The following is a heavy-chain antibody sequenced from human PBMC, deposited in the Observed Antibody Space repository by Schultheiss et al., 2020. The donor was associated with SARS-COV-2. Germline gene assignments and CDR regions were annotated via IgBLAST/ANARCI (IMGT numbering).Heavy chain of an antibody. J-gene: IGHJ4*02. D-gene: IGHD6-13*01. CDR3: ARGGSSRELDY. CDR1: GFIFSNYA. CDR2: ISTNGDST. Sequence: GGSLRLSCVASGFIFSNYAMFWVRQAPGKGLEYVSTISTNGDSTYYADSVKGRFTISRDNSKNTLYLQMGSMTPEDMAVYYCARGGSSRELDYWGQGTLVTVSS. V-gene: IGHV3-64*02.